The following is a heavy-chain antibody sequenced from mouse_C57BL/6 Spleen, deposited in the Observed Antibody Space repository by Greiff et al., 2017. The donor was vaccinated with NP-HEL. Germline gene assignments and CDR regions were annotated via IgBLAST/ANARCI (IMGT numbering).Heavy chain of an antibody. D-gene: IGHD2-5*01. J-gene: IGHJ1*03. V-gene: IGHV6-6*01. CDR2: IRNKANNHAT. Sequence: EVKVVESGGGLVQPGGSMKLSCAASGFTFSDAWMDWVRQSPEKGLEWVAEIRNKANNHATYYAESVKGRFTISRDDSKSSVYLQMNSLRAEDTGIYYCTRNSNYRYFDVWGTGTTVTVSS. CDR3: TRNSNYRYFDV. CDR1: GFTFSDAW.